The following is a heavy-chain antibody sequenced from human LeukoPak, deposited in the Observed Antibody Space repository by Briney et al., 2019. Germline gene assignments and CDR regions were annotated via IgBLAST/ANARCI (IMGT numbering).Heavy chain of an antibody. V-gene: IGHV4-59*01. CDR3: ARDDYGDYAFDY. CDR1: GGSISTYY. Sequence: SETLSLTCTVSGGSISTYYWSWIRQPPGKGLEWIGYIYYSGSTNYNPSLKSRVTISVDTSKNQFSLKLSSVTAADTAVYYCARDDYGDYAFDYWGQGTLVTVSS. CDR2: IYYSGST. D-gene: IGHD4-17*01. J-gene: IGHJ4*02.